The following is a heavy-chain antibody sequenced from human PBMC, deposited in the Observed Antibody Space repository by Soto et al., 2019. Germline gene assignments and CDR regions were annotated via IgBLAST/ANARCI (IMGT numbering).Heavy chain of an antibody. V-gene: IGHV4-34*01. CDR2: INHSGST. CDR3: ARGCSICSYAP. CDR1: GGSFSGYY. Sequence: SETLSLTCAVYGGSFSGYYWSWIRQPPGKGLEWIGEINHSGSTNYNPSLKSRVTISVDTSKNQFSLKLSSVTAADTAVYYCARGCSICSYAPWGQGTLVTVSS. D-gene: IGHD3-16*01. J-gene: IGHJ5*02.